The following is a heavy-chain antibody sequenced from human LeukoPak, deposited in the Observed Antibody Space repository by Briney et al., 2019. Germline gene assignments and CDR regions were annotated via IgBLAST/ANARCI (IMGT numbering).Heavy chain of an antibody. D-gene: IGHD1-26*01. V-gene: IGHV3-7*03. Sequence: GGSLRLSCAASGFTFSSYWMSWVRQAPGKGLEWVANIKQDGSEKYYVDSVKGRFTISRDNAKNSLYLQMNSLRAEDTAIYYCAKEYTGTFSPFPSYFDNWGQGTLVTVSS. J-gene: IGHJ4*02. CDR2: IKQDGSEK. CDR1: GFTFSSYW. CDR3: AKEYTGTFSPFPSYFDN.